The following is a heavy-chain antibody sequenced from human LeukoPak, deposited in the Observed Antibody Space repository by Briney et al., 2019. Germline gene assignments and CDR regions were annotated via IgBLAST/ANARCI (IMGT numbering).Heavy chain of an antibody. CDR3: ARWGGELAAAGFDY. CDR2: RHYSGTT. Sequence: SETLSLTCTVSGGSMNNYYWSWIRQPPGKGLEWIGYRHYSGTTDYNPSLRSRVTISIDTSKNQFSLKMSSVTAADTAVYYCARWGGELAAAGFDYWGQGTLVTVSS. J-gene: IGHJ4*02. V-gene: IGHV4-59*08. D-gene: IGHD6-13*01. CDR1: GGSMNNYY.